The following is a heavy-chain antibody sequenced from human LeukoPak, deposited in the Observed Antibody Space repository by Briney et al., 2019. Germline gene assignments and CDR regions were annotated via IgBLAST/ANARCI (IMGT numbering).Heavy chain of an antibody. V-gene: IGHV3-23*01. D-gene: IGHD4-11*01. J-gene: IGHJ3*02. CDR3: ARAGRYSNRDAFDI. CDR2: ISGSGSST. Sequence: GGSLRLSCSASGFTFTTYAMSWVRQAPGKGLQWVSAISGSGSSTYYADSVKGRFTISRDNSKNTLFLQMYSLRAEDTAVYYCARAGRYSNRDAFDIWGQGTMVTVSS. CDR1: GFTFTTYA.